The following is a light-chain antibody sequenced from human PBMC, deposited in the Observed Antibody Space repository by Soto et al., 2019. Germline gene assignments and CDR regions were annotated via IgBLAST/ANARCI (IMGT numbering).Light chain of an antibody. V-gene: IGKV3-20*01. J-gene: IGKJ3*01. Sequence: EIVLTQSPGTLFLSPGERATLSCRASQSVSDSYLAWYQQKPGQAPRLLSYASSRATGIPDRVSGSGSGTDFTLTISRREPEDFAVDYWQHYGTSALFGPGTKVDIK. CDR3: QHYGTSAL. CDR2: AS. CDR1: QSVSDSY.